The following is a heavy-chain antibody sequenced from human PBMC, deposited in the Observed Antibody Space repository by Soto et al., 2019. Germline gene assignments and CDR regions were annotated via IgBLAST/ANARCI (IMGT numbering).Heavy chain of an antibody. D-gene: IGHD2-2*01. J-gene: IGHJ4*02. Sequence: QVQLVESGGGLVKPGGSLRLSCAASGFTFSDYYMSWIRQAPGKGLEWVSYISSSSSYTNYADSVKGRFTISRDNAKNSLYLQMNSLRAEDTAVYYCSPSCISTSCLDYWGQGTLVTVSS. CDR1: GFTFSDYY. CDR3: SPSCISTSCLDY. V-gene: IGHV3-11*05. CDR2: ISSSSSYT.